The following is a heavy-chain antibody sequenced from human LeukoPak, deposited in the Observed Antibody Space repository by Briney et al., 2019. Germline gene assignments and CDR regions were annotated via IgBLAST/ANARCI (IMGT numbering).Heavy chain of an antibody. D-gene: IGHD4-17*01. V-gene: IGHV3-21*01. CDR2: ISTTSSYI. J-gene: IGHJ5*02. CDR3: ARDRSWDGDPIIGGNWFDP. CDR1: GFTFSNHD. Sequence: GGSLRLSCAASGFTFSNHDMNWVRQAPGKGLEWVSSISTTSSYIYYADSVKGRFTISRDNAKNSLYLQMNSLRAEDTAVYYCARDRSWDGDPIIGGNWFDPWGQGTLVTVSS.